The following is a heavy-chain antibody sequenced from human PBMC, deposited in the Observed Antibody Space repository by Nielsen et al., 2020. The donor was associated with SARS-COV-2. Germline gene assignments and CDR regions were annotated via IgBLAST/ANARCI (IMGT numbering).Heavy chain of an antibody. V-gene: IGHV1-18*04. CDR2: ISGNSDSA. J-gene: IGHJ5*02. Sequence: SVQVSCKASGYTFIGYYMHCVRQAPGQVPDWIGWISGNSDSAKYVKKFLGRVIMTTDTSTSTAYLEVRSLRSDDTAVYYCASSAPPSGFNWFDPWGQGTLVTVSS. CDR1: GYTFIGYY. CDR3: ASSAPPSGFNWFDP. D-gene: IGHD3-22*01.